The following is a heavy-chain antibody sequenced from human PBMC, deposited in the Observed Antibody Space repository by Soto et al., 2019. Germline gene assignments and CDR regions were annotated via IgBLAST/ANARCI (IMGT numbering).Heavy chain of an antibody. Sequence: SETLSLTCTVSGGSISRGGYHWSWIRQHPGKGLEWIGYIYYSGSTYYNPSLKSRVTISVDTSKNQFSLKLSSVTAADTAVYYCARGKNWFDPWGQGTLVTVSS. J-gene: IGHJ5*02. V-gene: IGHV4-31*03. CDR1: GGSISRGGYH. CDR2: IYYSGST. CDR3: ARGKNWFDP.